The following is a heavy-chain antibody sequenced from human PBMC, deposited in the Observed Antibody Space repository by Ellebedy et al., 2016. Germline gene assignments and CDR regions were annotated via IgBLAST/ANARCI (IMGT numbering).Heavy chain of an antibody. CDR3: ARGNTVPGPEPLDY. CDR2: ISWNSGSI. CDR1: GFTFDDYA. D-gene: IGHD6-19*01. J-gene: IGHJ4*02. Sequence: GGSLRLSCAASGFTFDDYAMHWVRQAPGKGLEWVPGISWNSGSIDYADSVKGRFTISRDNSKNTLYLQMNRLRAEDTAVYYCARGNTVPGPEPLDYWGQGTLITVSS. V-gene: IGHV3-9*01.